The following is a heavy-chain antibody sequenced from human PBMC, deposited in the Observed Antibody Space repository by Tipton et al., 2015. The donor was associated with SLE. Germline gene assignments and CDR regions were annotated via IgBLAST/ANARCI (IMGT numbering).Heavy chain of an antibody. CDR2: IYYSGRT. CDR1: GGSISRSSHY. D-gene: IGHD2-2*01. Sequence: TLSLTCTVSGGSISRSSHYWGWIRQPPGKGLEWIGSIYYSGRTYYNSPLKSRVTISVDTSKNQFSLKLSSVTDADTAVYYCAREGQYQGWFDPWGQGALFTVSS. V-gene: IGHV4-39*07. CDR3: AREGQYQGWFDP. J-gene: IGHJ5*02.